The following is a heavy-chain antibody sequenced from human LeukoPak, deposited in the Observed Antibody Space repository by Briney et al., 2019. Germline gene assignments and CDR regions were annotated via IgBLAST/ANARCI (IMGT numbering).Heavy chain of an antibody. V-gene: IGHV3-21*01. CDR1: GFSFGTFA. Sequence: GGSLRLSCAASGFSFGTFAMTWVRQVPGKGLEWVSSISSSSSYIYYADSVKGRFTISRDNAKNSLYLQMNSLRAEDTAVYYCARDYYGSGSRDVDPWGQGTLVTVSS. J-gene: IGHJ5*02. D-gene: IGHD3-10*01. CDR2: ISSSSSYI. CDR3: ARDYYGSGSRDVDP.